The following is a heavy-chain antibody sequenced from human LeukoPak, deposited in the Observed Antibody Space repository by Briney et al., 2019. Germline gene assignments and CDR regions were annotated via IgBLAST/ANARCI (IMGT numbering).Heavy chain of an antibody. V-gene: IGHV1-46*01. Sequence: ASAKVSCKASGYTFTNYYMHWVRQAPGQGLEWMGMINPSGGSTSYAQKFQGRVTMTRDTSTSTVNMELSSLRSEDTAVYYCARDVSSGSYVVYWGQGTLVTVSS. J-gene: IGHJ4*02. CDR2: INPSGGST. CDR1: GYTFTNYY. D-gene: IGHD6-19*01. CDR3: ARDVSSGSYVVY.